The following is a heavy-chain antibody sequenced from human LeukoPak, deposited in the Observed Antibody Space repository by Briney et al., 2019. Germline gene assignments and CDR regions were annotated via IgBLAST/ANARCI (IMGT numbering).Heavy chain of an antibody. CDR1: GGSISSGGYY. CDR2: IYYSGST. Sequence: PSETLSLTCTVSGGSISSGGYYWSWIRQHPGKGLEWIGYIYYSGSTYYNPSLKSRVTISVDTSKNQFSLKLSSVTAADTAVYYCALMATIEGYGMDVWGQGTTVTVSS. V-gene: IGHV4-31*03. CDR3: ALMATIEGYGMDV. D-gene: IGHD5-24*01. J-gene: IGHJ6*02.